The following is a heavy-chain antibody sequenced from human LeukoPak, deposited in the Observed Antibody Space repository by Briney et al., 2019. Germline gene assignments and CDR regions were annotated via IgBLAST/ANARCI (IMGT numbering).Heavy chain of an antibody. Sequence: PSETLSLTCTVPGGSISSHYWSWIRQPPGKGLEWIGYIYDSVRTKDNPSLKSRVTLSADTSKNQFSLRLSSVTAADTAVYYCATIKRGNIYGYFDFWGQGILVTVSS. V-gene: IGHV4-59*11. J-gene: IGHJ4*02. CDR3: ATIKRGNIYGYFDF. CDR1: GGSISSHY. D-gene: IGHD5-18*01. CDR2: IYDSVRT.